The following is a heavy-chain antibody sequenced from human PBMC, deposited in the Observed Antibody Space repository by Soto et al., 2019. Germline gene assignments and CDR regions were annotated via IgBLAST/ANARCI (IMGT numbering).Heavy chain of an antibody. CDR1: GYTFTTYA. CDR2: INAGNGIP. J-gene: IGHJ4*02. Sequence: ASVKVSWKASGYTFTTYALQWVRQAPGQRLEWMGWINAGNGIPTYSQKFQGRVTITWDTAASTTYMALSSLTSEDTAVYYCADDRSGYSYRGQGTPVTVSS. V-gene: IGHV1-3*01. CDR3: ADDRSGYSY. D-gene: IGHD3-22*01.